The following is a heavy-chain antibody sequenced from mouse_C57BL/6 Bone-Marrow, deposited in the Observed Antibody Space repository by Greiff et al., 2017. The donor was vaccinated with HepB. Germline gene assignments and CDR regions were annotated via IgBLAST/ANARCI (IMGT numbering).Heavy chain of an antibody. V-gene: IGHV1-59*01. CDR2: IDPSDSYT. CDR1: GYTFTSYW. Sequence: QVQLQQPGAELVRPGTSVKLSCKASGYTFTSYWIHWVKQRPGQGLEWIGVIDPSDSYTNYNQKFKGKATLTVDTSSSTAYMQLSSLTSEDSAVYYCARNYYGSSYWYFDVWGTGTTVTVSS. J-gene: IGHJ1*03. D-gene: IGHD1-1*01. CDR3: ARNYYGSSYWYFDV.